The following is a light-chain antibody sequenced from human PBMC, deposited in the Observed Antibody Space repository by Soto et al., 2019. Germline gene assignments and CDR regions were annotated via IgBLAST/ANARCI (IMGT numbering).Light chain of an antibody. CDR3: QSYDSSLSAHYV. CDR1: SSNIGAGYD. J-gene: IGLJ1*01. CDR2: GNN. Sequence: QSVLTQPPSVSGAPGQRVSISFTGSSSNIGAGYDVHWYQQLPGTAPKLLIYGNNNRPSGVPDRFSGSKSGTSASLAITGLQADDEADYYCQSYDSSLSAHYVFGTGTKVTVL. V-gene: IGLV1-40*01.